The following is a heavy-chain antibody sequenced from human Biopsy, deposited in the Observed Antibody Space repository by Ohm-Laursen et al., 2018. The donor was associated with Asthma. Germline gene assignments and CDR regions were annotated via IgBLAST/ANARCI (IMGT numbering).Heavy chain of an antibody. CDR1: GFSFSNFA. CDR2: ISKDASTQ. Sequence: SLRLSCTAPGFSFSNFAIHWVRQAPGKGLEWVGVISKDASTQDYADSVKGRFTMARDNSKNTLGLQMNSLREEDTAVYYCVRGGTDDAFDIWGQGTVVSVSS. D-gene: IGHD1-1*01. J-gene: IGHJ3*02. V-gene: IGHV3-30*01. CDR3: VRGGTDDAFDI.